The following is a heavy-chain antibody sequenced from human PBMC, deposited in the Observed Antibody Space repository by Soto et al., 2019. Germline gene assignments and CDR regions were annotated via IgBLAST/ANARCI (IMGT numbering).Heavy chain of an antibody. CDR3: ARDALGLDV. Sequence: TGGSLRLSCVVSVFAVSATYMSWVRQAPGQGLEWVSVLTANGNTIYADAVKGRFTVSRDISKNTVYLQLNSVTVEDTGLYYCARDALGLDVWGQGTTVTVSS. CDR1: VFAVSATY. V-gene: IGHV3-53*01. J-gene: IGHJ6*02. CDR2: LTANGNT.